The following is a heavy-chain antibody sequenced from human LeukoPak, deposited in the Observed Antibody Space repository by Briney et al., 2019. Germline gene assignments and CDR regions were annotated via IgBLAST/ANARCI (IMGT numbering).Heavy chain of an antibody. CDR3: AQIYTYGSSQFDY. J-gene: IGHJ4*02. D-gene: IGHD5-18*01. Sequence: GGSLRLSCAASGFIFSNYEMNWVRQAPGKGLEWVSYISSSGSTIYYADSVKGRFTISRDNAKNSLYLQMNSLRAEDTAVYYCAQIYTYGSSQFDYWGQGTLVTVSS. CDR2: ISSSGSTI. CDR1: GFIFSNYE. V-gene: IGHV3-48*03.